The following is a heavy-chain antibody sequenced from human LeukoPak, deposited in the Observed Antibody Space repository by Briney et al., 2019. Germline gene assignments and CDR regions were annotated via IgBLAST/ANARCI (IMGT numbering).Heavy chain of an antibody. D-gene: IGHD3-10*01. CDR1: GGSFSGYS. CDR2: IHHSGST. V-gene: IGHV4-34*01. J-gene: IGHJ5*02. Sequence: SETLSLTCAVYGGSFSGYSWSWIRQPPEKGLEWIEEIHHSGSTNYNPSLKSRLIISVDTFKNQFSLRLSSVTAADTAVYYCARQGASYYGSGSLAFDPWGQGILVTVSS. CDR3: ARQGASYYGSGSLAFDP.